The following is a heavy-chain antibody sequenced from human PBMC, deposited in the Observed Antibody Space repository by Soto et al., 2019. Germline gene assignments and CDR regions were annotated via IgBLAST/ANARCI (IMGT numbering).Heavy chain of an antibody. V-gene: IGHV4-59*01. CDR3: ARGRRAYDAFDI. CDR2: IYYSGST. J-gene: IGHJ3*02. CDR1: GGSISSYY. Sequence: SETLSLTCTVSGGSISSYYWIWIRQPPGKGLEWIGYIYYSGSTNYNPSLKSRVTISVDTSKNQFSLKLSSVTAADTAVYYCARGRRAYDAFDIWGQGTMVTVSS.